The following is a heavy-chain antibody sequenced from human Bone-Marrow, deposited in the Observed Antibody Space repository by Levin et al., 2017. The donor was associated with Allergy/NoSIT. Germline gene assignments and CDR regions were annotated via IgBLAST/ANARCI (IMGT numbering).Heavy chain of an antibody. CDR3: ARGTYYDILTMAPHAGAFDI. CDR1: GFTFSSYA. V-gene: IGHV3-30-3*01. CDR2: ISYDGSNK. J-gene: IGHJ3*02. D-gene: IGHD3-9*01. Sequence: GESLKISCAASGFTFSSYAMHWVRQAPGKGLEWVAVISYDGSNKYYADSVKGRFTISRDNSKNTLYLQMNSLRAEDTAVYYCARGTYYDILTMAPHAGAFDIWGQGTMVTVSS.